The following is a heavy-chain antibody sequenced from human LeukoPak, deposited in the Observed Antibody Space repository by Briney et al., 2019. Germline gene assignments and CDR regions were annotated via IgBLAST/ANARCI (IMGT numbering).Heavy chain of an antibody. CDR2: IYSGGTI. J-gene: IGHJ3*01. D-gene: IGHD3-22*01. CDR1: GFSIRAYY. V-gene: IGHV3-53*01. CDR3: VRAVHHNFYSDSSGYYGDAFDV. Sequence: GGPLRLSCEASGFSIRAYYMSWVRQVPGKGLEWVSVIYSGGTIRYADSVKGRFTFSRDNFKDTLNLQMNSLRADDTAVYYCVRAVHHNFYSDSSGYYGDAFDVWGQGTVVTVSS.